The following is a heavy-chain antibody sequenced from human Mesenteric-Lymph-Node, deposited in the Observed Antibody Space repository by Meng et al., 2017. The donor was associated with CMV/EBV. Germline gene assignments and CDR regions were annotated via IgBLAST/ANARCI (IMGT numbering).Heavy chain of an antibody. Sequence: QITLKESGPTLVKPTQTLTLTCTFSGFSLSTSGVGVGWIRQPPGKALEWLALIYWDDDKRYSPSLKSRLTITKETSKNQVVLTMTNMDPVDTATYYCAHSSGIAAAGPFYFDYWGQGTLVTVSS. CDR1: GFSLSTSGVG. CDR3: AHSSGIAAAGPFYFDY. D-gene: IGHD6-13*01. CDR2: IYWDDDK. V-gene: IGHV2-5*02. J-gene: IGHJ4*02.